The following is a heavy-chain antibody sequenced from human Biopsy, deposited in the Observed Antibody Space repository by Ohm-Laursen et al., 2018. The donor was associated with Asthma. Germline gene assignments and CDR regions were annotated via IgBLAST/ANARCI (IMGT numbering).Heavy chain of an antibody. Sequence: SLRPSCAASGFTFSTSWMTWVRQAPGKGLEWVANIKEDGSEKNYVDSVKGRFTISRDNGKNSLYLQMNSLRAEDTAVYYCASELGIGYWGQGILVTVSS. J-gene: IGHJ4*02. CDR2: IKEDGSEK. CDR3: ASELGIGY. D-gene: IGHD7-27*01. V-gene: IGHV3-7*05. CDR1: GFTFSTSW.